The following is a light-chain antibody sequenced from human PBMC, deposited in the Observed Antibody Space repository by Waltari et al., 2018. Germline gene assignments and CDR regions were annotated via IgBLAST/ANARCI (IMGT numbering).Light chain of an antibody. CDR2: KAS. V-gene: IGKV1-5*03. Sequence: DVQLIHSPSTLSASVGDRVTITCRASESVKNNLAWYQHQPGKAPKVLVHKASRLESGVASGFSGSGYGTEFALTISSLEPDDFATYCCHQYNTLPLTFGGGTKVEIK. J-gene: IGKJ4*01. CDR3: HQYNTLPLT. CDR1: ESVKNN.